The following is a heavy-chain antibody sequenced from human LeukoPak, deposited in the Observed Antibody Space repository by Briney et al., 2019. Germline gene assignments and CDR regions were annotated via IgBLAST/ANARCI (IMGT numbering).Heavy chain of an antibody. D-gene: IGHD6-13*01. J-gene: IGHJ6*03. V-gene: IGHV1-69*02. CDR2: IIPILGIA. Sequence: ASVKVSCKASGGTFSSYTISWVRQAPGQGLEWMGRIIPILGIANYAQKFQGRVTITADKSTSTAYMELSSLRSEDTAVYYCARASERRIAEKGDYYYYMDVWGKGTTVTVSS. CDR1: GGTFSSYT. CDR3: ARASERRIAEKGDYYYYMDV.